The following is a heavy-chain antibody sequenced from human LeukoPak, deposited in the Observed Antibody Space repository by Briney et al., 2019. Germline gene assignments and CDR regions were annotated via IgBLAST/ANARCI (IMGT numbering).Heavy chain of an antibody. J-gene: IGHJ4*02. CDR3: ARDYSGTYHKFDS. CDR1: GFTFDSYR. CDR2: IYSGGENM. Sequence: GGSLRLSCTASGFTFDSYRMNWVRQAPGKGLEWVSTIYSGGENMFYADAVKGRFTISRDNAKNSLYLDMTSLRVEDTAVYFCARDYSGTYHKFDSWGQGTRVTVSS. V-gene: IGHV3-21*01. D-gene: IGHD1-26*01.